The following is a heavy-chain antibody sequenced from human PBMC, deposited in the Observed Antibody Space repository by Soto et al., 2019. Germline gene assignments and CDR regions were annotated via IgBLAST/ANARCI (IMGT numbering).Heavy chain of an antibody. CDR3: ARDETYYYGSGPV. D-gene: IGHD3-10*01. Sequence: EVQLVESGGGLVQPGGSLRLSCAASGVTFSSYWMSWVRQAPEKGLEWVAKIKQDGSEKDYVDSVKGRLTISRDNAKNSLYLQMNSLRAEDTAVYYCARDETYYYGSGPVGGQGTLVTVSS. CDR1: GVTFSSYW. J-gene: IGHJ4*02. V-gene: IGHV3-7*01. CDR2: IKQDGSEK.